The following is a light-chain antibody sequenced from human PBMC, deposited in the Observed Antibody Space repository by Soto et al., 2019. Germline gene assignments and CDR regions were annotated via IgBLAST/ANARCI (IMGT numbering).Light chain of an antibody. J-gene: IGKJ2*01. CDR1: QTLRRTY. CDR3: HLYDNAPQT. V-gene: IGKV3-20*01. CDR2: GAY. Sequence: IEMTQVESTLTVSLGERGTICFKTSQTLRRTYRAWYQQKPGQAPRVLIYGAYKRATGIPDRFSGRGSGTDFSLPFSRLEPEDFAVYCCHLYDNAPQTYGQGTKVDIK.